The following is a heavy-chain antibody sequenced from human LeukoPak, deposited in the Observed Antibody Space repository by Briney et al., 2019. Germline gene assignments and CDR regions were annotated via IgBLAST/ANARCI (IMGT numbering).Heavy chain of an antibody. Sequence: SETLSLTCTVSGYSISSGYYWGWIRQPPGKGLEWIGSIYHSGSTYYNPSLKSRVTISVDTSKNQFSLKLNSVTAADTAVYSCARVSAYSYDPGSYFDYWGQGTLVTVSS. V-gene: IGHV4-38-2*02. CDR3: ARVSAYSYDPGSYFDY. J-gene: IGHJ4*02. CDR1: GYSISSGYY. D-gene: IGHD5-18*01. CDR2: IYHSGST.